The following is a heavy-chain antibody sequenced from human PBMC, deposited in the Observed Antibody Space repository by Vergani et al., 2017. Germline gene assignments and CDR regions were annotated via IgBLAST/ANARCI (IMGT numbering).Heavy chain of an antibody. CDR2: IYYSGST. CDR1: GGSISSHY. V-gene: IGHV4-59*11. CDR3: ARILRYFDWLSPGGWFDP. J-gene: IGHJ5*02. D-gene: IGHD3-9*01. Sequence: QVQLQESGPGLVKPSETLSLTCTVSGGSISSHYWSWIRQPPGKGLEWIWYIYYSGSTNYNPSLKSRVTISVDTSKNQFSLKLSSVTAADTAVYYCARILRYFDWLSPGGWFDPWGQGTLVTVSS.